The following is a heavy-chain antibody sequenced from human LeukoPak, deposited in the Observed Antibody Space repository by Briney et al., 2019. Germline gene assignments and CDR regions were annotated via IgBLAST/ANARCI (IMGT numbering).Heavy chain of an antibody. CDR3: AELGITMIGGV. CDR1: GFTFSSYA. V-gene: IGHV3-30*04. D-gene: IGHD3-10*02. CDR2: ISYDGSNK. J-gene: IGHJ6*04. Sequence: GGSLRLSCAASGFTFSSYAMHWVRQAPGKGLEWVAVISYDGSNKYYADSVKGRFTISRDNSKNTLYLQMNSLRAEDTAVYYWAELGITMIGGVWGKGTTVTISS.